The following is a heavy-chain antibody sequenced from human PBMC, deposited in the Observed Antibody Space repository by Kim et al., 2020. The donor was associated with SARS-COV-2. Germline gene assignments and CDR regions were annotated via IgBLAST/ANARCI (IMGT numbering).Heavy chain of an antibody. V-gene: IGHV4-59*01. CDR3: ARAPITISHTHAFDI. Sequence: PSPKSRVTISVDTSKNQFSLKLSSVTAADTAVYYCARAPITISHTHAFDIWGQGTMVTVSS. D-gene: IGHD3-9*01. J-gene: IGHJ3*02.